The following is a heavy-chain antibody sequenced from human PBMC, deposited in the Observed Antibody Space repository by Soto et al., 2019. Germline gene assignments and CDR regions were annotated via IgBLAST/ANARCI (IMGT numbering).Heavy chain of an antibody. V-gene: IGHV4-39*01. CDR3: ASKISGYDVGNDAFDI. CDR2: IYYSGST. Sequence: SETLSLTCTVSGGSISSSSYYWGWIRQPPGKGLEWIGSIYYSGSTYYNPSLKSRVTISVDTSKNQFSLKLSSVTAADTAVYYCASKISGYDVGNDAFDIWGQGTMVTVSS. D-gene: IGHD5-12*01. CDR1: GGSISSSSYY. J-gene: IGHJ3*02.